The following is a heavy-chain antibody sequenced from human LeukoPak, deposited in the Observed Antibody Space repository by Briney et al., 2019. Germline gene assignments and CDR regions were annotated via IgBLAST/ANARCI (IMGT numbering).Heavy chain of an antibody. Sequence: PGGSLRLSCAASGFTFSSYSMNWVRQAPGKGLEWVSSISSSSSYIYYADSVKGRFTISRDNAKNSLYLQMNSLRAEDTAVYYCARDGVDGYKIGGSWGQGTLVTVSS. V-gene: IGHV3-21*01. CDR1: GFTFSSYS. CDR3: ARDGVDGYKIGGS. J-gene: IGHJ4*02. CDR2: ISSSSSYI. D-gene: IGHD5-24*01.